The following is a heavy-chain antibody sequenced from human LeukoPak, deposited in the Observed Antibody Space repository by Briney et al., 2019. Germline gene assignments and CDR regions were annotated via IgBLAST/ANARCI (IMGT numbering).Heavy chain of an antibody. CDR2: IYYSGST. CDR1: GGSISSYY. V-gene: IGHV4-59*01. Sequence: SETLSLTCTVSGGSISSYYWSWIRQPPGKGLEWIGYIYYSGSTNYNPSLKSRVTISVDTSKNQFSLKLSSVTAADTAVYYCAGERMSGMDVWGQGTTVTVSS. J-gene: IGHJ6*02. D-gene: IGHD2-8*01. CDR3: AGERMSGMDV.